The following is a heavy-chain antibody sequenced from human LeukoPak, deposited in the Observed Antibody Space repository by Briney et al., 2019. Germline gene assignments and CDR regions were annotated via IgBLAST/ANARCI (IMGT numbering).Heavy chain of an antibody. V-gene: IGHV3-23*01. CDR3: FPHGSGST. J-gene: IGHJ5*02. CDR2: TVASGSA. D-gene: IGHD3-10*01. Sequence: GGSLRLSCAASGFTFSSYGMSWVSQAPGKGLEWVSATVASGSAFIADPVRGRFTLSRDSSENTVYLMMNNLRVEDTAVYYCFPHGSGSTWGQGTLVTVSS. CDR1: GFTFSSYG.